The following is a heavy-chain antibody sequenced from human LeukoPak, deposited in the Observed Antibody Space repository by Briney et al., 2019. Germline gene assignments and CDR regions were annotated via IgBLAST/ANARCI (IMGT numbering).Heavy chain of an antibody. D-gene: IGHD6-25*01. CDR3: AQRGQDY. J-gene: IGHJ4*02. V-gene: IGHV3-74*01. CDR2: INPDGSIT. Sequence: GGSPRLSCAASGFSFSNYWMHWVRQAPGKGLLWVSQINPDGSITKYADSVKGRFTISRDNAKNTLYLQMNSLRAEDTAIYYCAQRGQDYWGQGTLVTVSS. CDR1: GFSFSNYW.